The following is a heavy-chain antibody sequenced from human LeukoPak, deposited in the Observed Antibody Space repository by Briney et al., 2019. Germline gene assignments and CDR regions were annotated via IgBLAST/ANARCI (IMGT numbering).Heavy chain of an antibody. CDR1: GGSVSSSSYY. V-gene: IGHV4-39*07. CDR2: IYYSGST. J-gene: IGHJ6*03. D-gene: IGHD1-14*01. Sequence: PSETLSLTCTVSGGSVSSSSYYWGWIRQPPGKGLEWIGSIYYSGSTYYNPSLKSRVTISVDTSKNQFSLKLSSVTAADTAVYYCARDQDSYDPDRTPDYYMDVWGKGTTVTVSS. CDR3: ARDQDSYDPDRTPDYYMDV.